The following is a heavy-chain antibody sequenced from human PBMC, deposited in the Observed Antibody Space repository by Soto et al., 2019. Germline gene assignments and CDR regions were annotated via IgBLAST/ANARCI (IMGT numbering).Heavy chain of an antibody. D-gene: IGHD2-15*01. CDR3: ARRVQTNSVVVQDNWLDP. CDR2: IHHSGST. Sequence: SETLSLTCAVSGGSISSNNWWSWVRQPPGKGLEWIGEIHHSGSTNYNPSLKSRVTISVDKSKNQFSLKLTSLTAADTAVYYCARRVQTNSVVVQDNWLDPWGQGTLVT. V-gene: IGHV4-4*02. CDR1: GGSISSNNW. J-gene: IGHJ5*02.